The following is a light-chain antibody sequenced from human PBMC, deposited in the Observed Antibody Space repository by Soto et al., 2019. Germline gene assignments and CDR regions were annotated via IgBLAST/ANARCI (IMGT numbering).Light chain of an antibody. CDR1: QSVSSSY. CDR2: GAS. Sequence: EIVLTQSPGTLSLSPGERATLSCRASQSVSSSYLAWYQQKPGQAPRLLIYGASSRATGIPDRFSGSGSGAEFTLTISRLEPEDFALYYCQQYGSSPITFGGGTKVEIK. CDR3: QQYGSSPIT. V-gene: IGKV3-20*01. J-gene: IGKJ4*01.